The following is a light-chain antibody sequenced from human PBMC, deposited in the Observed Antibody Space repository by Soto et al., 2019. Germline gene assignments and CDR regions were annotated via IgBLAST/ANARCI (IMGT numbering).Light chain of an antibody. CDR1: SSDVGGYNF. CDR3: SSYTSRDTRV. J-gene: IGLJ1*01. Sequence: QSARTQPASMSGSPGQSITISCTGTSSDVGGYNFVSWYQQHPDKAPKLMLYEVTKRPSGVSDRFSGSKSGNTASLTISGLQTEDEADYYCSSYTSRDTRVFGTGTKLTVL. CDR2: EVT. V-gene: IGLV2-14*01.